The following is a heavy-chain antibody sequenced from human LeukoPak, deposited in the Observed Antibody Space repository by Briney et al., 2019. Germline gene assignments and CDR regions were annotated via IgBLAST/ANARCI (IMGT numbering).Heavy chain of an antibody. J-gene: IGHJ5*02. V-gene: IGHV1-2*02. CDR3: ARGKNNWFDP. CDR1: GYTFTGYY. CDR2: INPNSGGT. Sequence: ASVKVSCKASGYTFTGYYMHWVREAPGQGLEWMGWINPNSGGTNYAQKFQGRVTMTRDTSISTAYMELRRLKSDDTAVYYCARGKNNWFDPWGQGTLVTVSS.